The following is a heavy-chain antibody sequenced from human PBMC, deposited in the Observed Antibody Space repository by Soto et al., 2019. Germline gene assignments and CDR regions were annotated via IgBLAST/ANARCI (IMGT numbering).Heavy chain of an antibody. D-gene: IGHD2-2*01. CDR1: GFTFSSYS. Sequence: GGSLRLSCAASGFTFSSYSMNWVRQAPGKGLEWVAFISSNRSTIYYVDSVKGRFTVSRDNSKNSLYLQMNSLRVEDTAVYYCARDRLVPYGYGMDVWGQGTTVTVSS. CDR2: ISSNRSTI. J-gene: IGHJ6*02. CDR3: ARDRLVPYGYGMDV. V-gene: IGHV3-48*01.